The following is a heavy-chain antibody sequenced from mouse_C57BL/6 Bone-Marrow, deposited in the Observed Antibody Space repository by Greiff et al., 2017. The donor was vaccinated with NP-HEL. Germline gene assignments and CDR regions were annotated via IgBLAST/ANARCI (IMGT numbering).Heavy chain of an antibody. J-gene: IGHJ3*01. CDR2: IYPRSGNT. V-gene: IGHV1-81*01. Sequence: QVHVKQSGAELARPGASVKLSCKASGYTFTSYGISWVKQRPGQGLEWIGEIYPRSGNTYYNEKFKGKATLTADKSSSTAYMELRSVTSEDSAVYFCARRPFAYWGQGTLVTVSA. CDR3: ARRPFAY. CDR1: GYTFTSYG.